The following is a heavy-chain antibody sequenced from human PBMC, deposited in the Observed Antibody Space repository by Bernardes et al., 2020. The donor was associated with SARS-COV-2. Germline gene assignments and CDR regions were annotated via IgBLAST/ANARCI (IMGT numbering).Heavy chain of an antibody. J-gene: IGHJ2*01. CDR1: GYTLTELS. V-gene: IGHV1-24*01. CDR3: ATIPSNWGSSYSGWYFDL. CDR2: FDPEDGET. D-gene: IGHD7-27*01. Sequence: ASVKVAWKVSGYTLTELSMHWVRQAPGKGLEWMGGFDPEDGETIYAQKFQGRVTMTEDTSTDTAYMELSSLRSEDTAVYYCATIPSNWGSSYSGWYFDLWGRGTLVTVSS.